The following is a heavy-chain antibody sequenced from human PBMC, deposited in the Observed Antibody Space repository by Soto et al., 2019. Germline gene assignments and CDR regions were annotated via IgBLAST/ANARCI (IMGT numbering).Heavy chain of an antibody. J-gene: IGHJ6*02. CDR3: ATGSFTSTGGRIGYHYNAMDV. Sequence: GASVKVSCKSSGGTLSSHSINWVRQAPGQGLEWMGGIIPIFGPANFAKKFRGRVTITADESTTTAYMELSTLTSEDTAVYYCATGSFTSTGGRIGYHYNAMDVWGQGTTVTVSS. V-gene: IGHV1-69*13. D-gene: IGHD1-1*01. CDR1: GGTLSSHS. CDR2: IIPIFGPA.